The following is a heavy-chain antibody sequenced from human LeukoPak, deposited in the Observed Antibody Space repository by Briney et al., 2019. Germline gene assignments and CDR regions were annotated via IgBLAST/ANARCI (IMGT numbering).Heavy chain of an antibody. D-gene: IGHD6-13*01. CDR2: ISYDGSNK. V-gene: IGHV3-30-3*01. CDR3: ARGNSYSDFDY. CDR1: GFTFSSYA. J-gene: IGHJ4*02. Sequence: GGSLRLSCAASGFTFSSYAMHWVRQAPGKGLEWVAVISYDGSNKYYADSVKGRFTISRDNSKNTLYLQMNSLRAEDTAVYYCARGNSYSDFDYWAREPWSPSPQ.